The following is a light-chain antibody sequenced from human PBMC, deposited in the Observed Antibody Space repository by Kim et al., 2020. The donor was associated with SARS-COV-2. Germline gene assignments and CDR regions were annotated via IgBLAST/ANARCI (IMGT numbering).Light chain of an antibody. CDR2: GKN. CDR3: NSRDSSGYHWV. V-gene: IGLV3-19*01. J-gene: IGLJ3*02. Sequence: SSELTQDPAVSVALGQTVRITCQGDSLRSYYASWYRQKPGQAPVLVIYGKNNRPSGIPDRFSGSSSGDTASLTITGAQAEDEADYYCNSRDSSGYHWVFG. CDR1: SLRSYY.